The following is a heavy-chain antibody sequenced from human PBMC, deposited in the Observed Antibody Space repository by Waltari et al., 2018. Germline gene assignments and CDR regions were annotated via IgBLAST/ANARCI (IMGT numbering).Heavy chain of an antibody. CDR2: IYSGGTT. CDR1: GFTVSSND. J-gene: IGHJ4*02. D-gene: IGHD4-17*01. V-gene: IGHV3-53*01. CDR3: AREHYGGGF. Sequence: EVQLVESVGGLIQPGGSLRLSCAASGFTVSSNDMTGVRQAPGKGLEWVSVIYSGGTTYYADSVKGRFTISRDNSKNTVYLQLNSLTVEDTAVYYCAREHYGGGFWGQGTLVTVSS.